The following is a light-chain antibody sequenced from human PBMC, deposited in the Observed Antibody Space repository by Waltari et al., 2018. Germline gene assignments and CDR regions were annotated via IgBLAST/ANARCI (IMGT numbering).Light chain of an antibody. J-gene: IGKJ3*01. Sequence: DIQMMQSPSSLSASVGDRVSITCRASQSISTHLNWYQQKPGKAPKVLIYDASSLQSGVPSRFSGSGSGTDFTLTISSLQAEDFATYYCQQSISLPFTFGPGTKVDIK. CDR1: QSISTH. CDR3: QQSISLPFT. CDR2: DAS. V-gene: IGKV1-39*01.